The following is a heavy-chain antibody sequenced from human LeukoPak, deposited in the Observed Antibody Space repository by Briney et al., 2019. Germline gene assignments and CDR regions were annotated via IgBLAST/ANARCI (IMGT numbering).Heavy chain of an antibody. CDR1: GGTFSSYA. V-gene: IGHV1-69*04. D-gene: IGHD6-19*01. CDR3: ARGTIAVAPGMDV. J-gene: IGHJ6*02. Sequence: GSSVKVSCKASGGTFSSYAISWVRQAPGQGLEWMGRIIPILGIANYAQKFQGRVTITADKSTSTAYMELSSLRSEDTAVYYCARGTIAVAPGMDVWGQGTTVTVSS. CDR2: IIPILGIA.